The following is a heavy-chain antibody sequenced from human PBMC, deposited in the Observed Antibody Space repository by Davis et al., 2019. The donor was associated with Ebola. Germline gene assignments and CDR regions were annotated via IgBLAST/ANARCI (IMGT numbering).Heavy chain of an antibody. CDR3: ARATPSGALS. D-gene: IGHD2/OR15-2a*01. J-gene: IGHJ4*02. CDR2: ISSSSSYI. V-gene: IGHV3-21*01. Sequence: GESLKISCAASGFTFSSYSMNWVRQAPGKGLEWVSSISSSSSYIYYADSVKGRFTISRDNAKNSLYLQMNSLRAEDTAVYYCARATPSGALSWGQGTLVTVSS. CDR1: GFTFSSYS.